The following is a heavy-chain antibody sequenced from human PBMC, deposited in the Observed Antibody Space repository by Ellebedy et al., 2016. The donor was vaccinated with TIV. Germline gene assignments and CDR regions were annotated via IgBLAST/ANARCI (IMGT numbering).Heavy chain of an antibody. J-gene: IGHJ4*02. V-gene: IGHV3-20*04. CDR1: GFSFEDYA. CDR3: VRDPWLVRDY. Sequence: GESLKISCAASGFSFEDYAMSWVRQAPGKGLEWVSGISHNGDSTTYADSVKGRFTISRDNAKNTLYLQMNSLRAEDTAMYYCVRDPWLVRDYWGQGILVTVSS. D-gene: IGHD6-19*01. CDR2: ISHNGDST.